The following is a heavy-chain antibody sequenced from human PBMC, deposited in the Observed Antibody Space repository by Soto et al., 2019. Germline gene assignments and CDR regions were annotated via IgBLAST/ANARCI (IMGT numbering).Heavy chain of an antibody. CDR1: GFTFSNYA. J-gene: IGHJ4*02. CDR3: AKVPYSGSYYLFDY. D-gene: IGHD1-26*01. Sequence: PGGSLRLSCAASGFTFSNYAMSWVRQAPGKGLEWVSAISGSGGSTYYADSVKGRFTISRDNSKNTLYLQMNSLRAEDTAVYYCAKVPYSGSYYLFDYWGQGTLVTVSS. CDR2: ISGSGGST. V-gene: IGHV3-23*01.